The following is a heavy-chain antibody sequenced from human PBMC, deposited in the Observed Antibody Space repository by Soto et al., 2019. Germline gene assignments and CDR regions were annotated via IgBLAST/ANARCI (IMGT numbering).Heavy chain of an antibody. V-gene: IGHV3-30*18. CDR2: ISYEGSHT. D-gene: IGHD2-15*01. CDR1: GFIFSSYG. CDR3: AKEVHCGGGSCSWSEGFDY. Sequence: QVQLVESGGGVVQPGRSLRLSCAASGFIFSSYGMHWVRQAPGKGLEWVAVISYEGSHTYYADSVKGRFTITRDNSKNALYLQMESLRPEDTAVYYCAKEVHCGGGSCSWSEGFDYWGQGTLLTVSS. J-gene: IGHJ4*02.